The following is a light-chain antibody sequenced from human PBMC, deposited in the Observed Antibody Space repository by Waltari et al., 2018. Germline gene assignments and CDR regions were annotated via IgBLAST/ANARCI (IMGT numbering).Light chain of an antibody. J-gene: IGKJ2*01. CDR1: QSGGSCY. CDR3: QQYGSPPYT. V-gene: IGKV3-20*01. CDR2: AFS. Sequence: IVLTHTPGTLSSSPEDRPTLSCWVSQSGGSCYSAWFQQKPGQAPRLLIYAFSSRATGIPDRFSGSGSGTDFTLTINRLEPEDSAVYYCQQYGSPPYTFGQGTKLEL.